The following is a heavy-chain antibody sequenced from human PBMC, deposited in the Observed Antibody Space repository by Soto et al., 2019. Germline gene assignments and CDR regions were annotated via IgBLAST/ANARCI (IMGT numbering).Heavy chain of an antibody. D-gene: IGHD1-26*01. J-gene: IGHJ6*02. Sequence: PGGSLRLSCAASGFTFSGSAMHWVRQASGKGLEWVGRIRSKANSYATAHAASVKGRFTISRDDSKNTAYLQMNSLKTEDTAVYYCTKVVGANKYREEYYYYGMDVWGQGTTVTVSS. CDR1: GFTFSGSA. V-gene: IGHV3-73*01. CDR3: TKVVGANKYREEYYYYGMDV. CDR2: IRSKANSYAT.